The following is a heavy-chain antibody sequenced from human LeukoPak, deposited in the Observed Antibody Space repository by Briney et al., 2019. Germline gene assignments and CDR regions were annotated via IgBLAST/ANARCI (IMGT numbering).Heavy chain of an antibody. D-gene: IGHD6-19*01. CDR3: ARARSAWSFFDY. Sequence: ASVKVSCKASGYTFTSYPINWMRQATGQGLEWMGWISANNGNTNYVQKFQGRVTMTTDTSTSTAYMELRSLRSDDTAVYYCARARSAWSFFDYWGQGTLVTVPS. J-gene: IGHJ4*02. CDR2: ISANNGNT. V-gene: IGHV1-18*01. CDR1: GYTFTSYP.